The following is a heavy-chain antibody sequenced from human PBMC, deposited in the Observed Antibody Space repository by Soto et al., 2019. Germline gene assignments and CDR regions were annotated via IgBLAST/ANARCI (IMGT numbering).Heavy chain of an antibody. V-gene: IGHV3-33*01. CDR1: GFTFSSYG. J-gene: IGHJ4*02. CDR3: ARGLHSLFDY. Sequence: GGSLRLSCAASGFTFSSYGMHWVRQAPGKGLEWVAVIWYDGNNKYYADSVKGRFTISRDNSNNTLYVQMTSLRAEDTAVYYCARGLHSLFDYWGQGTLVTVSS. CDR2: IWYDGNNK. D-gene: IGHD2-21*01.